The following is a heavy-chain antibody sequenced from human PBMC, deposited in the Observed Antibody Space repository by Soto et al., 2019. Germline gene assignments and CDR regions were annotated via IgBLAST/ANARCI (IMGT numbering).Heavy chain of an antibody. CDR3: ARGGSYYYDSSGTIDY. D-gene: IGHD3-22*01. V-gene: IGHV3-21*01. CDR2: ISSSSSYI. J-gene: IGHJ4*02. CDR1: GFTFSSYS. Sequence: GGSLRLSCAASGFTFSSYSMNWVRQAPGKGLEWVSSISSSSSYIYYADSVKGRFTISRDNAKNSLYLQMNSLRAEDTAVYYCARGGSYYYDSSGTIDYWGQGTLVTSPQ.